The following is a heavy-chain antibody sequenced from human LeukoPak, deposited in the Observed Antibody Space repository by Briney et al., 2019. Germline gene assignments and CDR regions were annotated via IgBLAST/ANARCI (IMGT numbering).Heavy chain of an antibody. J-gene: IGHJ4*02. V-gene: IGHV3-7*01. CDR3: ASGNSFDY. CDR1: GFSFSITW. CDR2: IKPDGSEK. Sequence: GGSLRLSCAASGFSFSITWMSWVRQAPGKGLECVANIKPDGSEKYYVDSVKGRFTVSRDNAKNSLFLQMNSLRDEDTAAYYCASGNSFDYWGQGTLVTVSS.